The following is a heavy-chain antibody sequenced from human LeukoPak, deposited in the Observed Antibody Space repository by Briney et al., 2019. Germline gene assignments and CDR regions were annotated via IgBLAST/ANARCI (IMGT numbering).Heavy chain of an antibody. V-gene: IGHV4-34*01. J-gene: IGHJ4*02. D-gene: IGHD5-18*01. Sequence: SETLSLTCAVYGGSFSGYYWSWIRQPPGKGLEWIGEINHSGSTNYNPSLKSRVTISVDTSKNQFSLKLSSVTAADTAVYYCARARGYSYGLTFDYWGQGTLVTVSS. CDR3: ARARGYSYGLTFDY. CDR2: INHSGST. CDR1: GGSFSGYY.